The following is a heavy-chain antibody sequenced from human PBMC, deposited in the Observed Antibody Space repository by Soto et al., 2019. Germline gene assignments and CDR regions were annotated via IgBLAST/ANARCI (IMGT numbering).Heavy chain of an antibody. Sequence: GGSLRLSCTASGFTFSSYGMHWVRQAPGKGLEWVAVIWYDGSNKYYADSVKGRFTISRDNSKNTLYLQMNSLRAEDTAVYYCARXPQAARFGDSVDDAFDIWGQGTMVTVSS. J-gene: IGHJ3*02. V-gene: IGHV3-33*01. CDR3: ARXPQAARFGDSVDDAFDI. D-gene: IGHD3-10*01. CDR2: IWYDGSNK. CDR1: GFTFSSYG.